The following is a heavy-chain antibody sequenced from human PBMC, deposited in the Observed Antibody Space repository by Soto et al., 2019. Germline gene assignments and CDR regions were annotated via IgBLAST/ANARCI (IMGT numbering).Heavy chain of an antibody. V-gene: IGHV4-61*01. J-gene: IGHJ4*02. CDR1: GDSIRSAHYF. CDR2: IYYSGST. Sequence: SETLSLTCSVFGDSIRSAHYFWGWVRQPPGKGLEWIGYIYYSGSTYYNPYLKSRVTISVDTSKNQFSLKLSSVTAADTAVYYCARLQAGLGLYYFDYWGQGTLVTVSS. CDR3: ARLQAGLGLYYFDY. D-gene: IGHD6-19*01.